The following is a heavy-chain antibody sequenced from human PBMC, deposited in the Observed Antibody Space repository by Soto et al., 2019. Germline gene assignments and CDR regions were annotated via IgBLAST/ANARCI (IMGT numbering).Heavy chain of an antibody. V-gene: IGHV1-69*08. D-gene: IGHD6-19*01. J-gene: IGHJ4*02. Sequence: QVQLVQSGAEVKKPGSSVKVSCKASGGTFSSYTISWVRQAPGQGLEWMGRIIPILGIANYAQKFQGRVTITADKSTSTAYMELSSLRSEDTAVYYCARDLSAVAGTVYFHYWGQGTLVTVSS. CDR2: IIPILGIA. CDR3: ARDLSAVAGTVYFHY. CDR1: GGTFSSYT.